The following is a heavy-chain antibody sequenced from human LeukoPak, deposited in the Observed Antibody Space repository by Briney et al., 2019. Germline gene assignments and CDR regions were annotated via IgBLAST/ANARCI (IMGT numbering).Heavy chain of an antibody. V-gene: IGHV4-34*01. J-gene: IGHJ3*02. D-gene: IGHD2-2*01. CDR1: GGSFSGYY. CDR3: ASPIVAAATGRDAFDI. Sequence: PSETLSLTCAVYGGSFSGYYWTWIRQPPGKGLEWIGEINHSGSTSYNPSLKSRVTISVDTSKNQFSLKLSSVTAADMAVYYCASPIVAAATGRDAFDIWGQGTMVTVSS. CDR2: INHSGST.